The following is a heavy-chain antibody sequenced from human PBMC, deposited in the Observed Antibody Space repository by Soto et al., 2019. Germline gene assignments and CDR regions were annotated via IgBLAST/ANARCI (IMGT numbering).Heavy chain of an antibody. CDR3: ARAGTVGYSGYDVARTSWFDP. J-gene: IGHJ5*02. CDR1: GGSISSSNW. CDR2: IYHSGST. Sequence: QVQLQESGPGLVKPSGTLSLTCAVSGGSISSSNWWSWVRQPPGKGLEWIGEIYHSGSTNYTPSLTSRVTLSVDKTKNKFSLKLSSVTAADTAVYYWARAGTVGYSGYDVARTSWFDPWGQGTLVTVSS. D-gene: IGHD5-12*01. V-gene: IGHV4-4*02.